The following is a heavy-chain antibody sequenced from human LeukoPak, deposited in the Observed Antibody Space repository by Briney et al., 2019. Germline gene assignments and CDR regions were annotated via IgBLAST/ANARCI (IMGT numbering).Heavy chain of an antibody. J-gene: IGHJ5*02. CDR1: GGSFGGYY. Sequence: PSETLSLTCAVYGGSFGGYYWSWIRQPPGKGLEWIAEINHSGSTNYNPSLKSRVTISVDTSKNQFSLKLSSVTAADTAVYYCARRAPPGIAAVTAKYNWFDPWGQGTLVTVSS. CDR3: ARRAPPGIAAVTAKYNWFDP. V-gene: IGHV4-34*01. D-gene: IGHD6-13*01. CDR2: INHSGST.